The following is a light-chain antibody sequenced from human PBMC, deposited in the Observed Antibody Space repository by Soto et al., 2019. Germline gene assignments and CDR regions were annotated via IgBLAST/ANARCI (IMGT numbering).Light chain of an antibody. Sequence: EVMMTQSPATLSVSPGERATLSCRASQSVSSNLAWYQQKPGQAPRLLIYGASTRATGIPARFGGSGSGTEFTLTISSLQSEDFAVYYCQQYNNWPRTFGQGTKVEFK. CDR3: QQYNNWPRT. CDR1: QSVSSN. J-gene: IGKJ1*01. V-gene: IGKV3-15*01. CDR2: GAS.